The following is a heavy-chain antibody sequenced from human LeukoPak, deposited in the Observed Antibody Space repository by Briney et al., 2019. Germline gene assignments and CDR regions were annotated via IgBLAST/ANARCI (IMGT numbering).Heavy chain of an antibody. V-gene: IGHV4-61*01. Sequence: SETLSLTCTVSGGSVSSGNYYWSWIRQPPGKGLEWIGYIYYSGSTNYNPSLKSRVTISVDTSKNQFSLKMSSVTAADTAVYYCARDKDAFDIWGQGTMVTVSS. CDR1: GGSVSSGNYY. CDR2: IYYSGST. CDR3: ARDKDAFDI. J-gene: IGHJ3*02.